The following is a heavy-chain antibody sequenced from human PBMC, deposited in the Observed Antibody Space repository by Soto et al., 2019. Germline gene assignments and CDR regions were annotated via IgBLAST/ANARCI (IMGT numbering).Heavy chain of an antibody. Sequence: GGSLRLSCAASGLIFENFGMSWVRQAPGKGLEWISSISGSGFKKYYADSVKGRFTISRDNSKSTVYLELNNLSAEDTAVYHCAKNQGVELVPLATVDWFDPWGQGSVVTVSS. D-gene: IGHD1-26*01. CDR2: ISGSGFKK. V-gene: IGHV3-23*01. CDR1: GLIFENFG. J-gene: IGHJ5*02. CDR3: AKNQGVELVPLATVDWFDP.